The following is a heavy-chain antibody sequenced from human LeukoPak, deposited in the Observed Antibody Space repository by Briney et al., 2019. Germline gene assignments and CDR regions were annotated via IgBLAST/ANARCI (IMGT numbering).Heavy chain of an antibody. V-gene: IGHV1-46*01. CDR2: INPSGGST. D-gene: IGHD6-13*01. CDR3: ARDGAAAGTSFTRDAFDI. CDR1: GYTFTIYY. Sequence: ASVTVSFTASGYTFTIYYMHWVRQAPGQGLEWMGIINPSGGSTSYAQKFQGRVTMTRDTSTSTVYMELSSLRSEDTAVYYCARDGAAAGTSFTRDAFDIWGQGTMVTVSS. J-gene: IGHJ3*02.